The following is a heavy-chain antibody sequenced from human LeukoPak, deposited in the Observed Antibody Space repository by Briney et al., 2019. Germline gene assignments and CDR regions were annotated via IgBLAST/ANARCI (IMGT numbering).Heavy chain of an antibody. CDR3: ARHVRYYGMDV. CDR1: GGSMSSSNYF. Sequence: SETLSLTCTVSGGSMSSSNYFWAWTRQPPGKGLEWIGSVYYSGSSYYTSSLKSRVIISVDTTKNQFSLKLSSVTAADTAVYHCARHVRYYGMDVWGQGATVTVSS. CDR2: VYYSGSS. J-gene: IGHJ6*02. V-gene: IGHV4-39*01. D-gene: IGHD2-15*01.